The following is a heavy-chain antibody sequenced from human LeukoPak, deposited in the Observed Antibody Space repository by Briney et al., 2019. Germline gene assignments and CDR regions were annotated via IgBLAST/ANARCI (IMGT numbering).Heavy chain of an antibody. Sequence: PGGSLRLSCAVSGFMFSNFWMSWVRQAPGRGLEWVANIHPEGNEKYHVESVKGRFTISRDNTKNLLFLQMNGLRVEDTAVYYCARGDAFSGDHWGQGTLVTVSS. CDR1: GFMFSNFW. CDR2: IHPEGNEK. CDR3: ARGDAFSGDH. J-gene: IGHJ4*02. V-gene: IGHV3-7*04.